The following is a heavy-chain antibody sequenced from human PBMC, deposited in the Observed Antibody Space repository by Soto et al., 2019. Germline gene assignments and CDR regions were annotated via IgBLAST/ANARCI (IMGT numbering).Heavy chain of an antibody. CDR2: ISSSGDII. CDR3: TRDLGYYDSSGYFDY. CDR1: GFTFSDHY. J-gene: IGHJ4*01. V-gene: IGHV3-11*01. Sequence: PGGSLRLSCAASGFTFSDHYMSWTRQAPGKGLEWVSYISSSGDIIYYADSVKGRFTISRDNAKNSLYPQMNSLRAEDTAVYYCTRDLGYYDSSGYFDYWGQGTLVTVSS. D-gene: IGHD3-22*01.